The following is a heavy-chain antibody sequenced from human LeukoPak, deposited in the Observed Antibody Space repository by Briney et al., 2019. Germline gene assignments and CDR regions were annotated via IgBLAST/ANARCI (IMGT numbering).Heavy chain of an antibody. D-gene: IGHD1-26*01. CDR1: GFIFSSYT. V-gene: IGHV3-21*01. CDR2: ITDSSSSM. J-gene: IGHJ4*02. Sequence: PGGSLRLSCAASGFIFSSYTMNWVRQAPGEGLEWVSSITDSSSSMYYADSVKGRFTISRDNAKNSLYLQMNSLRAEDTAVYYGARDFSSGSYYGDYYFDYWGQGTLVTVSS. CDR3: ARDFSSGSYYGDYYFDY.